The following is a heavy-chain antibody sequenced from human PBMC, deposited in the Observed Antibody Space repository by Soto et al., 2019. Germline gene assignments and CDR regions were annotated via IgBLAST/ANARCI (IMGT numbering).Heavy chain of an antibody. V-gene: IGHV3-30*18. CDR3: ANDLKQGWLRFYSAYYYGMDV. CDR2: ISYDGSNK. Sequence: QVQLVESGGGVVQPGRSLRLSCAASGFTFSSYGMHWVRQAPGKGLEWVAVISYDGSNKYYADSVKGRFTISRDNSKNTLYLQMNSLRAEDTAVYYCANDLKQGWLRFYSAYYYGMDVWGQGTTVTVSS. J-gene: IGHJ6*02. CDR1: GFTFSSYG. D-gene: IGHD5-12*01.